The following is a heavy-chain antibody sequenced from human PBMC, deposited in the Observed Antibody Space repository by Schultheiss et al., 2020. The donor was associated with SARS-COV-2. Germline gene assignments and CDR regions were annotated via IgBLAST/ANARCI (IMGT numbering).Heavy chain of an antibody. V-gene: IGHV3-23*01. J-gene: IGHJ6*02. CDR1: GFTFSICA. Sequence: GGSLRLSCAASGFTFSICAMSWVRQAPGKGLEWVSYISSSGSTIYYADSVKGRFTISRDNSKNTLYVQMNSLRAEDTAVYYCAKISCSGGSCYGFYYYYYGMDVWGQGTTVTVSS. CDR2: ISSSGSTI. CDR3: AKISCSGGSCYGFYYYYYGMDV. D-gene: IGHD2-15*01.